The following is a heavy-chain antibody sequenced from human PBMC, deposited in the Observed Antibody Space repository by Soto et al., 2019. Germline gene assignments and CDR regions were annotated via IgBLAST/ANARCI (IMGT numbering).Heavy chain of an antibody. V-gene: IGHV1-46*01. CDR2: VNPSGGHT. J-gene: IGHJ4*02. CDR1: GDTFTEYY. Sequence: QVQLMQSGAEVKKPGASVKVSCKASGDTFTEYYIHWVRQAPGQGLEWMGTVNPSGGHTTYAQHCLDRGAMTRDTATSTLYMELTSLTSEDTAVYYCARGGHVVVVTAALDYWGQGTLVTVSS. CDR3: ARGGHVVVVTAALDY. D-gene: IGHD2-21*02.